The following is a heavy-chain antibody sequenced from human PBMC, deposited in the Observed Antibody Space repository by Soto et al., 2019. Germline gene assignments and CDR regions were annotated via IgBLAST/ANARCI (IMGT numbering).Heavy chain of an antibody. CDR2: IYYSGST. CDR1: GGSISSSSYY. CDR3: ARSMTTVVTLDY. Sequence: SETLSLTCTVSGGSISSSSYYWGWIRQPPGKGLEWIGSIYYSGSTYYNPSPKSRVTISVDTSKNQFSLKLSSVTAADTAVYYCARSMTTVVTLDYWGQGTLVNVS. J-gene: IGHJ4*02. V-gene: IGHV4-39*01. D-gene: IGHD4-17*01.